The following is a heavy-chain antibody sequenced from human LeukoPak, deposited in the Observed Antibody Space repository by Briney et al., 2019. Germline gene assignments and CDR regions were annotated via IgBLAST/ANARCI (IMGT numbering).Heavy chain of an antibody. CDR3: ARGGDCSSTSCYGPGYYYYYMDV. CDR1: GFTFDDYG. J-gene: IGHJ6*03. V-gene: IGHV3-20*04. CDR2: INWNGGST. Sequence: RPGGSLRLSCAASGFTFDDYGMSWVRHAPGKGLEWVSGINWNGGSTVYADSVKGRFTISRDNAKNSPYLQMNSLRAEDTALYYCARGGDCSSTSCYGPGYYYYYMDVWGKGTTVTVSS. D-gene: IGHD2-2*01.